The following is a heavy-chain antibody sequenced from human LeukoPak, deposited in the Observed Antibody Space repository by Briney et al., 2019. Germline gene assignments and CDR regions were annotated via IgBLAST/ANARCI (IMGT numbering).Heavy chain of an antibody. Sequence: SQTLSLTCTVSGGSISSGDYYWSWIRQPPGKGLEWIGYIYYSGSTYYNPSLKSRVTISVDTSKNQFSLKLSSVTAADTAVYYCVAEAAACSSTSCYPANWGRGTLVTVSS. J-gene: IGHJ4*02. V-gene: IGHV4-30-4*08. CDR2: IYYSGST. CDR3: VAEAAACSSTSCYPAN. CDR1: GGSISSGDYY. D-gene: IGHD2-2*01.